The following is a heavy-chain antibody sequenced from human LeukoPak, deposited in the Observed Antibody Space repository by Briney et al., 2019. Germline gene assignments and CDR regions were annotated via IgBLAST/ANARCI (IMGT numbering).Heavy chain of an antibody. D-gene: IGHD6-13*01. CDR1: GYTFTGYY. CDR2: INPNSGGT. V-gene: IGHV1-2*02. CDR3: ARGAAAEGPLYYYYMDV. J-gene: IGHJ6*03. Sequence: ASVKVSCKASGYTFTGYYMHWVRQAPGQGLEWMGWINPNSGGTNYAQKFQGRVTMTRDTSISTAYMELSSLRSEDTAVYYCARGAAAEGPLYYYYMDVWGKGTTVTISS.